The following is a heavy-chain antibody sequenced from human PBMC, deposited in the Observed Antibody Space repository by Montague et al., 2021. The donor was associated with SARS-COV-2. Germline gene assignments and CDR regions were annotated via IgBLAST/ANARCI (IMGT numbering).Heavy chain of an antibody. CDR1: GFTFENYA. D-gene: IGHD2-15*01. CDR2: LSYDGALT. CDR3: AKRRGGSPVY. J-gene: IGHJ4*01. Sequence: YRSLSFDASGFTFENYAMTWFRQTPEKGLEWVSALSYDGALTDYAGSVKGRFTISRDNSKNTMYLHMSSLRAEDTGIYYCAKRRGGSPVYRGHGTLVTVSS. V-gene: IGHV3-23*01.